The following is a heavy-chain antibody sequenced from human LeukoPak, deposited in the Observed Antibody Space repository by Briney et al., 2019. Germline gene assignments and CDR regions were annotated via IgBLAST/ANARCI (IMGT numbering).Heavy chain of an antibody. V-gene: IGHV3-23*01. D-gene: IGHD6-19*01. Sequence: GGSLRLSCTVYGFTFSKYAMNWVRQGPGKGLGWVSGIGASGGTTYYADSVQGRFTISRDNSKNTLSLQVNSLRAEDTGVYFCAKDLEAVAGTIVNDYWGQGTLVTVSS. CDR3: AKDLEAVAGTIVNDY. CDR1: GFTFSKYA. CDR2: IGASGGTT. J-gene: IGHJ4*02.